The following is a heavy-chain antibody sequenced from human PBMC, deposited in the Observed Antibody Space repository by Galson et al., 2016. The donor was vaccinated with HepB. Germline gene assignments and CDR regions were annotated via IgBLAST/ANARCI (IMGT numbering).Heavy chain of an antibody. CDR2: MNRDGSTT. J-gene: IGHJ4*02. V-gene: IGHV3-74*01. Sequence: SLRLSCAASGFTFSSYWMHWVRQVPGKGLAWVSRMNRDGSTTNYADSVMGRFTISRDNTKNTLYLQMNSLRAEDTAVYYCAPLSTPEDYWGQGTLVTVSS. CDR1: GFTFSSYW. CDR3: APLSTPEDY. D-gene: IGHD2-2*01.